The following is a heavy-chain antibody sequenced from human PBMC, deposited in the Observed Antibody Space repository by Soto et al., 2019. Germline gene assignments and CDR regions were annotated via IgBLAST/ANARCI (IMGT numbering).Heavy chain of an antibody. V-gene: IGHV4-34*01. Sequence: SGTLSLTCAVYGGSFSGYSWSWIRQPPGKGLEWIGEINHSGSTNYNPSLKSRVTISVDTSKNQFSLKLSSVTAADTAVYYCARGLLRYYDSSGYPRANWFDPWGQGTLVTVSS. CDR1: GGSFSGYS. CDR3: ARGLLRYYDSSGYPRANWFDP. D-gene: IGHD3-22*01. CDR2: INHSGST. J-gene: IGHJ5*02.